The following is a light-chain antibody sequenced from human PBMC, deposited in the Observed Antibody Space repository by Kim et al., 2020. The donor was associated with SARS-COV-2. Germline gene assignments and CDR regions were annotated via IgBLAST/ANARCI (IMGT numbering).Light chain of an antibody. J-gene: IGKJ4*01. CDR3: QKRSNWTLSFT. Sequence: EIVLTQAPATLSLSPGDRATLSCSASQSVSSNLAWYQQKPGQAPRLLIYDASNRATGIPARFSGSGSGTDFTLTISSLEPEDFAVYYCQKRSNWTLSFTFGGGTKVDIK. V-gene: IGKV3-11*01. CDR1: QSVSSN. CDR2: DAS.